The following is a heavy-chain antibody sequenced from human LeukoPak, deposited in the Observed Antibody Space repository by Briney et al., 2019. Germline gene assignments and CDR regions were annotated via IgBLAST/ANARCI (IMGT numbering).Heavy chain of an antibody. V-gene: IGHV4-59*01. Sequence: SETLSLTWTVSGGSISSYYWSWIRQPPGKGLEWIGYIYYSGSTNYNPSLKSRVTISVDTSKNQFSLKLSSVTAADTAVYYCARAGPYYYYGMDVWGQGTTVTVSS. CDR3: ARAGPYYYYGMDV. J-gene: IGHJ6*02. CDR1: GGSISSYY. CDR2: IYYSGST.